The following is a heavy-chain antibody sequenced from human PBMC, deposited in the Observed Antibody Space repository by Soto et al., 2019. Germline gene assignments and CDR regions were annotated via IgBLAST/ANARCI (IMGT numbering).Heavy chain of an antibody. D-gene: IGHD2-21*02. V-gene: IGHV1-69*01. CDR2: IIPIFGTA. Sequence: QVQLVQSGAEVKKPGSSVKVSCKASGGTFSSYAISWVRQAPGQGLEWMGGIIPIFGTANYAQKFQGRVRITADESTSTAYMELSSVRSEDTAVYYCARDEGGHIVVVTAILYYWGQGTLVTVSS. CDR1: GGTFSSYA. CDR3: ARDEGGHIVVVTAILYY. J-gene: IGHJ4*02.